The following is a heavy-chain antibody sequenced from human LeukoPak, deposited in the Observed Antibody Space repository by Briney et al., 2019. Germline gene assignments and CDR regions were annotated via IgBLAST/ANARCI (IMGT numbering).Heavy chain of an antibody. D-gene: IGHD6-6*01. CDR2: INPSGGST. J-gene: IGHJ6*02. CDR3: ASSIAARLNGIYYYYYGMDV. CDR1: GYTFTSYY. V-gene: IGHV1-46*01. Sequence: GASVKVSCKASGYTFTSYYMHWVRQAPGQGLEWMGIINPSGGSTSYAQKFQGRVTMTRDTSTSTVYMELSSLRSEDTAVYYCASSIAARLNGIYYYYYGMDVWGQGTTVTVSS.